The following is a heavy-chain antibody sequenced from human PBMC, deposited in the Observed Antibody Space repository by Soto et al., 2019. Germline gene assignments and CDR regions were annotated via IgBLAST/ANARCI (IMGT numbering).Heavy chain of an antibody. CDR1: GFTFSSYS. J-gene: IGHJ4*02. CDR2: ISSSSSTI. V-gene: IGHV3-48*01. D-gene: IGHD2-15*01. Sequence: EVQLVESGGALVQPGGSLRLSCAASGFTFSSYSMNWVRQAPGKGLEWVSYISSSSSTIYYADSVKGRFTISRDNAKNSLYLLMNSLRAEDTAVYYCARGGGCSGGSCNFDYWGQGTLVTVSS. CDR3: ARGGGCSGGSCNFDY.